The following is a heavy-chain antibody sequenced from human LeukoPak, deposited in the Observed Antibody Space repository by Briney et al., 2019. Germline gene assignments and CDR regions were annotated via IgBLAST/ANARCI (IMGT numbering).Heavy chain of an antibody. CDR2: IYRDGSS. CDR1: GLSVSSNY. V-gene: IGHV3-66*01. J-gene: IGHJ4*02. D-gene: IGHD4-23*01. Sequence: GGSLRLSCVASGLSVSSNYMSWVRQAPGKGLEWVSVIYRDGSSYYAESVKGRFTISRDNSENTLYLQMNSLRAEDTAVYYCVRPIDYGDNYYFDYWGQGTLVTVSS. CDR3: VRPIDYGDNYYFDY.